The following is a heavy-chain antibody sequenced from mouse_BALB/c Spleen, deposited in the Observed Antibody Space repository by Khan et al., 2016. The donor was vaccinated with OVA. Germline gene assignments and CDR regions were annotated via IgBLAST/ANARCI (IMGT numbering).Heavy chain of an antibody. CDR1: GDSITSGY. CDR3: ARSTYRYAFAY. V-gene: IGHV3-8*02. D-gene: IGHD2-14*01. J-gene: IGHJ3*01. CDR2: MIYTGYT. Sequence: EVKLEVSGPSLVKPSQTLSLTCSVTGDSITSGYWSWIRKFPGNKLEYMGYMIYTGYTDYNPSLNSRIAITRHTSKNQYYLQLNSVTAEDTATYYCARSTYRYAFAYWGQGTLVTVSA.